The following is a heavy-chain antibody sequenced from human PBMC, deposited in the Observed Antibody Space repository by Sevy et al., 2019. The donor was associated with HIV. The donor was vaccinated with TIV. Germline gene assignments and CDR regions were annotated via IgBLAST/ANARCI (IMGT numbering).Heavy chain of an antibody. J-gene: IGHJ6*02. CDR3: ARGDITIFGVVPNYYCYGMDV. V-gene: IGHV7-4-1*02. Sequence: ASVKVSCKASGYTFTSYAMNWVRQAPGQGLEWMGWINTNTGNPTYAQGFTGRFVFSLDTSVSTAYLQISSLKAEDTAVYYCARGDITIFGVVPNYYCYGMDVWGQGTTVTVSS. CDR1: GYTFTSYA. CDR2: INTNTGNP. D-gene: IGHD3-3*01.